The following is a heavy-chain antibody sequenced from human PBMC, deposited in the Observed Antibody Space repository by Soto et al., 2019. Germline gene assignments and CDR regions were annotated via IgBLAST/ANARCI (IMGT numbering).Heavy chain of an antibody. J-gene: IGHJ6*02. V-gene: IGHV1-18*01. CDR1: GYTFTSYG. CDR3: ARVGITLEENYYYYGMDV. CDR2: ISAYNGNT. Sequence: ASVKVSCKASGYTFTSYGISWVRQAPGQGLEWMGWISAYNGNTNYAQKLQGRVTMTTDTSTSTAYMELRSLRSDDTAVYYCARVGITLEENYYYYGMDVWGQGTTVTVSS. D-gene: IGHD3-16*01.